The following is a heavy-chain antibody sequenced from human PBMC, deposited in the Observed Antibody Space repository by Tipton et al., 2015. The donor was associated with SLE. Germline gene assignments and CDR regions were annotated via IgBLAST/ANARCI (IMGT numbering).Heavy chain of an antibody. CDR1: GGSITSGSSY. V-gene: IGHV4-39*07. CDR3: ASGNPVMPL. CDR2: IYYNGFT. Sequence: TLSLTCTVSGGSITSGSSYWDWIRQPPGKGLEWIGSIYYNGFTYYNPSLKSRVTVSVDTSKSQFSLKVTPVTAADTAVYYCASGNPVMPLWGQGTLVTVSS. J-gene: IGHJ4*02. D-gene: IGHD1-1*01.